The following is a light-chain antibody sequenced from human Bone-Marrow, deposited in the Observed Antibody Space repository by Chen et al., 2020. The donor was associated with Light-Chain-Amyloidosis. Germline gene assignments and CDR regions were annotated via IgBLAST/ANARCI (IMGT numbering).Light chain of an antibody. V-gene: IGLV2-14*01. J-gene: IGLJ1*01. CDR3: SSYTITNTLV. CDR2: EVT. Sequence: QSALTQPASVSGSPGQSITISCTGTSSDVGGDNHVSWYQQHPDKAPNRMMYEVTNPPSWVPDRFSGSKSDNTASLTISGLQTEDEADYFCSSYTITNTLVFGSGTRVTVL. CDR1: SSDVGGDNH.